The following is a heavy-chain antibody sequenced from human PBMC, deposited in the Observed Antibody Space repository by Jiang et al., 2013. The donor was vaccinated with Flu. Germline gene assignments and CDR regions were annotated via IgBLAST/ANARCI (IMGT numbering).Heavy chain of an antibody. D-gene: IGHD6-13*01. Sequence: SGAEVKKPGASVKVSCKASGYTFTSYYMHWVRQAPGQGLEWMGIINPSGGSTSYAQKFQGRVTMTRDTSTSTVYMELSSLRSEDTAVYYCARDLTAAGAPHYYYYGMDVWGKGTTVTVSS. CDR1: GYTFTSYY. CDR2: INPSGGST. J-gene: IGHJ6*04. V-gene: IGHV1-46*01. CDR3: ARDLTAAGAPHYYYYGMDV.